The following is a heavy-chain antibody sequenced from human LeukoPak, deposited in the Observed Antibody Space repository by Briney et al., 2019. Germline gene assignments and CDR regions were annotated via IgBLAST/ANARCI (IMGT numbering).Heavy chain of an antibody. CDR2: IDEHGFKT. D-gene: IGHD1-7*01. CDR3: ARDGITCTRDY. V-gene: IGHV3-7*01. CDR1: GFIFRSYW. J-gene: IGHJ4*02. Sequence: GGSLRLSCAASGFIFRSYWMGWVRQAPGKGLEWVASIDEHGFKTYYAASVTGRFTISKDTAKNSLDLQMNSLRAEDAAVYYCARDGITCTRDYWGQGALVTVSS.